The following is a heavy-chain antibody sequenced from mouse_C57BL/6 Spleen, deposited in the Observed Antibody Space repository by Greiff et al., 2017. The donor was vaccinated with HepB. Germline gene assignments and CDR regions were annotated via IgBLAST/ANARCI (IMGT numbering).Heavy chain of an antibody. CDR3: ARDGSSYVRAMDY. D-gene: IGHD1-1*01. J-gene: IGHJ4*01. CDR1: GFTFSDYG. CDR2: ISSGSSTI. Sequence: EVKLMESGGGLVKPGGSLKLSCAASGFTFSDYGMHWVRQAPEKGLEWVAYISSGSSTIYYADTVKGRFTISRDNAKNTLFLQMTSLRSEDTAMYYCARDGSSYVRAMDYWGQGTSVTVSS. V-gene: IGHV5-17*01.